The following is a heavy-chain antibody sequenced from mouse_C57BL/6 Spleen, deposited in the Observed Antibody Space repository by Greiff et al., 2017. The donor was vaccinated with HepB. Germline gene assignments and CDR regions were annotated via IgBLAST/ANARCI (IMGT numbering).Heavy chain of an antibody. CDR3: ARDGYYPNYYAMDY. Sequence: QVQLQQSGAELVRPGPSVKVSCKASGYAFTNYLIEWVKQRPGQGLEWIGVINPGSGGTNYNEKFKGKATLTADKSSSTAYMQLSSLTSEDSAVYFCARDGYYPNYYAMDYWGQGTSVTVSS. CDR2: INPGSGGT. V-gene: IGHV1-54*01. D-gene: IGHD2-3*01. CDR1: GYAFTNYL. J-gene: IGHJ4*01.